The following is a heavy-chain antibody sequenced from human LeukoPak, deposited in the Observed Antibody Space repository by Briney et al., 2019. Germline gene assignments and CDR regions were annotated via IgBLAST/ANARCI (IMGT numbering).Heavy chain of an antibody. V-gene: IGHV3-23*01. CDR2: ISPNGVIT. D-gene: IGHD5-24*01. J-gene: IGHJ4*02. CDR1: GFTFSSHG. Sequence: GGSLRLSCVASGFTFSSHGMNWVRQAPGKGLEWVSGISPNGVITYYADSVKGRFSISRDNYKGTVYLQMNSLRPEDTAVYYCAKDDAWLQFGSWGRGTLVTVSS. CDR3: AKDDAWLQFGS.